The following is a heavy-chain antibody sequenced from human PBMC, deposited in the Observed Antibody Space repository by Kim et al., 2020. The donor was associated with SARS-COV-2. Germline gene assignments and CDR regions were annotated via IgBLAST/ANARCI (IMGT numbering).Heavy chain of an antibody. CDR2: FIPMFGTK. CDR1: GGTFSNYA. CDR3: ATLGGRWLQLPEGY. D-gene: IGHD3-3*01. V-gene: IGHV1-69*13. Sequence: SVKVSCKASGGTFSNYAISWVRQAPGQGLEWMGGFIPMFGTKNYAQKFQGRVSITADESTSTVYMELSSLRSEDTAVYYCATLGGRWLQLPEGYWGQGTLVTVSS. J-gene: IGHJ4*02.